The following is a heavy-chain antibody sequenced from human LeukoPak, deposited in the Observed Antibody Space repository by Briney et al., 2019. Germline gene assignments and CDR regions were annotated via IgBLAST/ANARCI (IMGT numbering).Heavy chain of an antibody. CDR3: ARENSDSVLGCAFDI. Sequence: GGSLRLSCAASGFTFSSYGMHWVRQAPGKGLEWVSSISSSSSYIYYADSVKGRFTISRDNAKNSLYLQMNSLRAEDTAVYYCARENSDSVLGCAFDIWGQGTMVTVSS. D-gene: IGHD3-16*01. CDR1: GFTFSSYG. V-gene: IGHV3-21*01. J-gene: IGHJ3*02. CDR2: ISSSSSYI.